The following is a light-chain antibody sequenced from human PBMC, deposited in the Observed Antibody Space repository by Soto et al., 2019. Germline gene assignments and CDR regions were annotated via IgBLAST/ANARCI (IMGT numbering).Light chain of an antibody. CDR3: QVCHSSNDHCV. Sequence: SYELTQPPSVSVAPGQTARITCGGDNIGSQSVHWYQQRPNQAPVLVVYDDSDRPSGIPERFSGSNSGNTATLTISRVEAGDEADFYCQVCHSSNDHCVFGSRTKLTVL. V-gene: IGLV3-21*02. CDR2: DDS. J-gene: IGLJ1*01. CDR1: NIGSQS.